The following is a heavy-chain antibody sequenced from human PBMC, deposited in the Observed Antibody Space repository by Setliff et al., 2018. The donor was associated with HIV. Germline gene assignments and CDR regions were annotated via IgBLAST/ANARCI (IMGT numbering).Heavy chain of an antibody. D-gene: IGHD3-3*02. CDR3: TRGGISDY. CDR2: INQSGAT. J-gene: IGHJ4*02. CDR1: GGSFSTDY. Sequence: SETLSLTCGVYGGSFSTDYWSWIRQSPRGGLEWLGEINQSGATHYNPSLKGRLTISVERSKNQFSLRLTSVTAADTAVYYCTRGGISDYWGQGTLVTVSS. V-gene: IGHV4-34*01.